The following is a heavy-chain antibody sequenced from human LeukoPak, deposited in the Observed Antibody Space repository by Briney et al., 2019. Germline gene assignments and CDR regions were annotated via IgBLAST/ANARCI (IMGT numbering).Heavy chain of an antibody. CDR3: ASRLVYCTNGVCRNYFDY. Sequence: SETLSLTCTVSGYSISSGYYWGWIRQPPGKGLEWIGSIYHSGSTYYNPSLKSRVTISVDTSKNQFSLKLSSVTAADTAVYYCASRLVYCTNGVCRNYFDYWGQGTLVTVSS. J-gene: IGHJ4*02. D-gene: IGHD2-8*01. CDR1: GYSISSGYY. CDR2: IYHSGST. V-gene: IGHV4-38-2*02.